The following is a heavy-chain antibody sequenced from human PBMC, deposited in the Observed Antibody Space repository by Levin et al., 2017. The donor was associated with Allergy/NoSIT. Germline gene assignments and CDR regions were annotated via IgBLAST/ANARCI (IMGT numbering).Heavy chain of an antibody. CDR3: ASYNHDPVGDGWA. CDR2: IKQDGSQT. J-gene: IGHJ5*02. V-gene: IGHV3-7*02. Sequence: GGSLRLSCAASGLDFRKYWMNWVRQAPGKGLEWVANIKQDGSQTFYDDSVKGRFTISRDNAKTSLYLQMNSLRVEDTAVYYCASYNHDPVGDGWAWGQGTLVTVSS. D-gene: IGHD1-14*01. CDR1: GLDFRKYW.